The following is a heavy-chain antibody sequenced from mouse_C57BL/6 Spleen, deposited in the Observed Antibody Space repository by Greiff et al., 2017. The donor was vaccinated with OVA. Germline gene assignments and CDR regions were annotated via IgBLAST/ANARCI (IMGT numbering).Heavy chain of an antibody. CDR3: ARGDYYGSSYRYFDV. CDR2: IYPRDGST. CDR1: GYTFTDHT. Sequence: QVQLQQSDAELVKPGASVKISCKVSGYTFTDHTIHWMKQRPEQGLEWIGYIYPRDGSTKYNEKFKGKATLTADKSSSTAYMQLNSLTSEDSAVYFCARGDYYGSSYRYFDVWGTGTTVTVSS. V-gene: IGHV1-78*01. J-gene: IGHJ1*03. D-gene: IGHD1-1*01.